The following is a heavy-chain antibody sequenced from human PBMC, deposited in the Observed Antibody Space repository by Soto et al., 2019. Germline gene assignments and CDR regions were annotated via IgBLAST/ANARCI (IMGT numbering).Heavy chain of an antibody. CDR1: GGSISKFY. CDR2: VYATGTT. V-gene: IGHV4-4*07. CDR3: VRDGSKTLRDWFDP. Sequence: SETLSLTCSVSGGSISKFYWSWIRKTAGKGLEWMGRVYATGTTDYNPSLRSRVAMSVDISRKTFSLRLTSVTAADTGMYYCVRDGSKTLRDWFDPWGQGKLVTSPQ. D-gene: IGHD3-10*01. J-gene: IGHJ5*02.